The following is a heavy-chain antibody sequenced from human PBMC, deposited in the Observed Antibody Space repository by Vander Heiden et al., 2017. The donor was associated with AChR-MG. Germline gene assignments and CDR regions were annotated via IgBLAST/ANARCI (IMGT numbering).Heavy chain of an antibody. CDR2: IHYSEST. V-gene: IGHV4-59*01. D-gene: IGHD1-1*01. Sequence: QVQLQESGPGLVKTSETMSLTCTVSGGSMSSYYWSWVRQSPGKGLEWIGYIHYSESTQYNPSLKSRVTISADTSKNQFSLKLRSVTAADTAVYYCARWQASAGTYGFDYWGQGSLVTVSS. J-gene: IGHJ4*02. CDR3: ARWQASAGTYGFDY. CDR1: GGSMSSYY.